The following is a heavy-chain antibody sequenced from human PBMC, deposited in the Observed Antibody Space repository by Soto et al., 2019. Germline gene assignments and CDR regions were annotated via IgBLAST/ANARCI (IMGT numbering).Heavy chain of an antibody. V-gene: IGHV3-23*01. CDR3: SKTRLDRIASLRVGYLGMDV. J-gene: IGHJ6*02. D-gene: IGHD6-6*01. CDR2: IRGSGGST. CDR1: GFTFSRYA. Sequence: EVQLLESGGGLVQPGGSLRLSCAASGFTFSRYAMSWVRQAPGKGLEWVSAIRGSGGSTYYADSVKGRFTISRDNSKNTLYLQMNSLRAEDTAVYYCSKTRLDRIASLRVGYLGMDVWGQCSTVTVSS.